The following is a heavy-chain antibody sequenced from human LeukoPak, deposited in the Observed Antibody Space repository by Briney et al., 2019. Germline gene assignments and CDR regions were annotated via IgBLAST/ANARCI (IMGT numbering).Heavy chain of an antibody. CDR1: GFTFSSYA. D-gene: IGHD3-22*01. J-gene: IGHJ4*02. V-gene: IGHV3-30-3*01. Sequence: PGGSLRLSCAASGFTFSSYAMHWVRQAPGKGLEWVAVISYDGGNKYYADSVKGRFTISRDNSKNTLYLQMNSLRAEDTAVYYCARDHYYDSSGYYYSFFDYWGQGTLVTVSS. CDR2: ISYDGGNK. CDR3: ARDHYYDSSGYYYSFFDY.